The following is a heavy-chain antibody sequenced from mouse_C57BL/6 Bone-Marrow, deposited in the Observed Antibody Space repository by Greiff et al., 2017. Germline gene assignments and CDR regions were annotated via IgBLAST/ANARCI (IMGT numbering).Heavy chain of an antibody. CDR3: ARDYGSSWAY. Sequence: QVQLQQPGAELVKPGASVKLSCKASGYTFTSYWMHWVKQRPGQGLEWIGMIHPNSGSTNYNEKFKSKATLTVDKSSSTAYMQLSSLASEDSAVYYSARDYGSSWAYWGQGTTLTVSS. CDR2: IHPNSGST. CDR1: GYTFTSYW. D-gene: IGHD1-1*01. V-gene: IGHV1-64*01. J-gene: IGHJ2*01.